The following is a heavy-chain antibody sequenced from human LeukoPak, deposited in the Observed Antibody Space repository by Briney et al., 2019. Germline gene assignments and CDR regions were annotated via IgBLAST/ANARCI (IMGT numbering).Heavy chain of an antibody. J-gene: IGHJ4*02. CDR2: MNPNNGDT. CDR3: TRGSLSGSSRDY. Sequence: ASVKVSSKASGYTFTGYDINWVRQATGQGLEWMGWMNPNNGDTGYAQKFQGRVTMTRNTSIDTAYMELSGLRAEDTAVYYCTRGSLSGSSRDYWGQGTLVTVSS. CDR1: GYTFTGYD. D-gene: IGHD1-26*01. V-gene: IGHV1-8*01.